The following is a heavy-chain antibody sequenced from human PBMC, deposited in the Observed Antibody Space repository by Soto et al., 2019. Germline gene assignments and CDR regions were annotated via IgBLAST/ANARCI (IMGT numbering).Heavy chain of an antibody. CDR3: ARWSVASIWAFFDY. J-gene: IGHJ4*02. CDR1: GGSISSSSYY. V-gene: IGHV4-39*01. D-gene: IGHD5-12*01. Sequence: PSETLSLTCTVSGGSISSSSYYWGWIRQPPGKGLEWIGSTYYSGTTYYNPSLESRVTISMDTSKNQVSLKLSSVTAADTAVYYCARWSVASIWAFFDYWGQGTLVTVSS. CDR2: TYYSGTT.